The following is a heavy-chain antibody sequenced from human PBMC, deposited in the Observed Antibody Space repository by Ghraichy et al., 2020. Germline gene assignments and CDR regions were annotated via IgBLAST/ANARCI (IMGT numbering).Heavy chain of an antibody. Sequence: ASVKVSCKASGYTFTSYHVHWVRQAPGQGLEWMGIIFCSGGSTTYAQKFQGRVTMTRDTSKSTVYMELSSLISDDTAVYYCTREFPSTGWFDPWGQGTLVTVSS. D-gene: IGHD1-14*01. J-gene: IGHJ5*02. CDR2: IFCSGGST. CDR1: GYTFTSYH. CDR3: TREFPSTGWFDP. V-gene: IGHV1-46*03.